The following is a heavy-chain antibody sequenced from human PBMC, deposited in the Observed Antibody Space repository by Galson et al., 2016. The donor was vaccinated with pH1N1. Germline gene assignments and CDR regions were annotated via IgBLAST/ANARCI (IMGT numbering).Heavy chain of an antibody. J-gene: IGHJ5*02. Sequence: SVKVSCKVSGYTLSELSMHWVRQVSGKGLEWMGGYVPEDGETIYAQKFQGRVTMTEDTSTDTAYMELNSLRSEDTAVYYCARDPSVSYCRGDCSPSWGQGTLVTVSS. CDR1: GYTLSELS. V-gene: IGHV1-24*01. D-gene: IGHD2-21*02. CDR2: YVPEDGET. CDR3: ARDPSVSYCRGDCSPS.